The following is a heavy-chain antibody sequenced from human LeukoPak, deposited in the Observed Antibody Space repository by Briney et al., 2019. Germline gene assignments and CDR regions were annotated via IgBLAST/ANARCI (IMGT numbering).Heavy chain of an antibody. CDR2: ISYDGSNK. V-gene: IGHV3-30-3*01. CDR1: GFTFSSYA. Sequence: PGGSLRLSCAASGFTFSSYAMHWVRQAPGKGLEWVAVISYDGSNKYYADSVKGRFTISRDNSKNTLYLQMNSLRAEDTAVYYCARDLRISRLYYYYGMDVWGQGTMVTVSS. J-gene: IGHJ6*02. CDR3: ARDLRISRLYYYYGMDV. D-gene: IGHD6-13*01.